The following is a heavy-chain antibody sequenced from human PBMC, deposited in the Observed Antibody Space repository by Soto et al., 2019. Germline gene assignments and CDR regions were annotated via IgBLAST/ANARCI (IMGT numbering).Heavy chain of an antibody. V-gene: IGHV1-46*01. J-gene: IGHJ1*01. D-gene: IGHD2-21*02. CDR3: ARGGAYCGGDCYAFHFQH. CDR2: INPSGGST. CDR1: GYTFTSYY. Sequence: ASVKVSCKASGYTFTSYYMHWVRQAPGQGLEWMGIINPSGGSTSYAQKFQGRVTMTRDTPTSTVYMELSSLRSEDTALYCCARGGAYCGGDCYAFHFQHWGQGTLVTASS.